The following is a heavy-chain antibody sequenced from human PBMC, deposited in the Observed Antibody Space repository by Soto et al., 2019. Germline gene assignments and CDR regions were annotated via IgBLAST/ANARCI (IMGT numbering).Heavy chain of an antibody. J-gene: IGHJ4*02. CDR2: ISITTKYI. V-gene: IGHV3-21*06. CDR1: GITFTRYS. CDR3: ARESEDLTSNFDY. Sequence: GGSRRLSCAASGITFTRYSMNWGRQAPGKGLEWGSSISITTKYIYYGDSMKGRFTISRDNAKNSLYLEMNSLRAEDTAVYYCARESEDLTSNFDYWGQGTLVTVSS.